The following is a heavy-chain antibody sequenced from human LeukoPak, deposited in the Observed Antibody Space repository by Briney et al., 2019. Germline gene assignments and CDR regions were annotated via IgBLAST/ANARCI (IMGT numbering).Heavy chain of an antibody. CDR3: AREEWELLLGYGMDV. J-gene: IGHJ6*02. D-gene: IGHD1-26*01. V-gene: IGHV3-30-3*01. Sequence: GGSLRLSCAASGFTFSSYAMHWVRQAPGKGLEWVAVISYDRSNKYYADSVKGRFTISRDNSKNTLYLQMNSLRAEDTAVYYCAREEWELLLGYGMDVWGQGTTVTVSS. CDR2: ISYDRSNK. CDR1: GFTFSSYA.